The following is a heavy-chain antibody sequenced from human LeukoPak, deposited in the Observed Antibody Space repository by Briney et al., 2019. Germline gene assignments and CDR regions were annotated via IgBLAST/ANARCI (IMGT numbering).Heavy chain of an antibody. CDR1: GYTFTSYG. J-gene: IGHJ4*02. CDR3: ARAGRWVGELSVAFDY. D-gene: IGHD3-10*01. V-gene: IGHV1-18*01. Sequence: GASVKVSCKASGYTFTSYGISWVRQAPGQGLEWMGWISAYNGNTNYAQKLQGRVTMTTDTSTSTAYMELRSLRSDDTAVYYCARAGRWVGELSVAFDYWGQGTLVTVSS. CDR2: ISAYNGNT.